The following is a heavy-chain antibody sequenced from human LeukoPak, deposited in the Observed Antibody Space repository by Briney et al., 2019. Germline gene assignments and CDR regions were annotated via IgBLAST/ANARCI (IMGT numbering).Heavy chain of an antibody. D-gene: IGHD2-15*01. Sequence: SETLSLTCTVSGGSLSSYYWSWIRQPPGKGLEWIGYIYYSGSTNYNPSLKSRVTISVDTSKNQFSLKLSSVTAADTAVYYCARRSYCSGGSCYSDYFDYWGQGTLVTVSS. CDR1: GGSLSSYY. CDR2: IYYSGST. J-gene: IGHJ4*02. CDR3: ARRSYCSGGSCYSDYFDY. V-gene: IGHV4-59*08.